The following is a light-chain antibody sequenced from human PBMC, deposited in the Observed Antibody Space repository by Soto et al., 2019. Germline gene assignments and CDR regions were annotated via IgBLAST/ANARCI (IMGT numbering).Light chain of an antibody. Sequence: DIQITQSPSSLSASVGDIVTITCLASQSVFSYLHWYQQKPGRAPKLLIYDASTLESGVPSRFSGSGSGTEFTLTISNLQPDDFATYYCQQYSVYSRTFGQGTKVDI. CDR1: QSVFSY. J-gene: IGKJ1*01. V-gene: IGKV1-5*01. CDR3: QQYSVYSRT. CDR2: DAS.